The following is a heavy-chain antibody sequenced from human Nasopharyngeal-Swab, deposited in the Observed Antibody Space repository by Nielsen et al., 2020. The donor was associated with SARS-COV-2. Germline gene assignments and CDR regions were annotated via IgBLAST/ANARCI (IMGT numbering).Heavy chain of an antibody. D-gene: IGHD6-13*01. V-gene: IGHV2-5*02. J-gene: IGHJ4*02. CDR3: AHSSSTAYYFDY. CDR1: RFLLSTSGVG. Sequence: SGPTLAKPTQTLTLTCTFTRFLLSTSGVGVGWIRQPPGKALEWLALIYWDDDKRYSTSLKSRLTTTKDTSKNQVVLTMTNMDPVDTATYYCAHSSSTAYYFDYWGQGTLVTVSS. CDR2: IYWDDDK.